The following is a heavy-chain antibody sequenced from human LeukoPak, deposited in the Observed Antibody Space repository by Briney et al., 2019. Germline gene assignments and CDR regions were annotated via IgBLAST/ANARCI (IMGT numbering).Heavy chain of an antibody. J-gene: IGHJ4*02. CDR3: AKGEGYYYDSSGYYYFDY. CDR1: GYTFTSYN. V-gene: IGHV1-46*01. D-gene: IGHD3-22*01. CDR2: IKPSGGST. Sequence: GASVKVSCKASGYTFTSYNMHWVRQAPGQGLEWMGIIKPSGGSTTYAQKFQGRVTMTRDTSISTAYMELSRLRSDDTAVYYCAKGEGYYYDSSGYYYFDYWGQGTLVTVSS.